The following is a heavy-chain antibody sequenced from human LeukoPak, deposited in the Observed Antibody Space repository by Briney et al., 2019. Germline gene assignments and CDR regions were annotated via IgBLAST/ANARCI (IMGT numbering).Heavy chain of an antibody. CDR1: GYTFTSYD. CDR3: ARGRKDYYYYYYMDV. Sequence: ASVKVSCKASGYTFTSYDINWVRQATGQGLEWMGWMNPNSGNTGYAQKFQGRVTMTRNTSISTAYMELSSLRSEDTAVYYCARGRKDYYYYYYMDVWGKGTTVTISS. J-gene: IGHJ6*03. V-gene: IGHV1-8*01. CDR2: MNPNSGNT.